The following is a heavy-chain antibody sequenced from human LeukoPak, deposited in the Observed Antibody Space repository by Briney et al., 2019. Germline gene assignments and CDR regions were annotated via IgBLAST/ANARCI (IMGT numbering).Heavy chain of an antibody. CDR2: IIPIFGTA. CDR3: ARDLDYYDSSGYYSTFDY. V-gene: IGHV1-69*05. Sequence: ASVKVSCKVSGGTFSSYAISWVRQAPGQGLEWMGRIIPIFGTANYAQKFQGRVTITTDESTSTAYMELSSLRSEDTAVYYCARDLDYYDSSGYYSTFDYWGQGTLVTVSS. D-gene: IGHD3-22*01. CDR1: GGTFSSYA. J-gene: IGHJ4*02.